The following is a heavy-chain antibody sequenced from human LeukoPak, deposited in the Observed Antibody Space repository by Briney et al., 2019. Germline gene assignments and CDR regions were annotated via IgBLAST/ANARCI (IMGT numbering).Heavy chain of an antibody. Sequence: AASVKVSCKASGYTFTSYDINWVRQATGQGLEWMGWMNPNSGNTGYAQKFQGRVTMTRNTSISTAYMELSRLRSDDTAMYYCASLHGPVVYHYYYGMDVWGQGTTVTVSS. CDR1: GYTFTSYD. J-gene: IGHJ6*02. CDR3: ASLHGPVVYHYYYGMDV. V-gene: IGHV1-8*01. D-gene: IGHD2-15*01. CDR2: MNPNSGNT.